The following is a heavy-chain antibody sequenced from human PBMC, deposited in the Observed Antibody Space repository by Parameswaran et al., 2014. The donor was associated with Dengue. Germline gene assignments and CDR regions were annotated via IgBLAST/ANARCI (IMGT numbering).Heavy chain of an antibody. V-gene: IGHV3-23*01. D-gene: IGHD2-21*02. CDR3: ARSGLWGGNSYSSYGLDV. Sequence: VRQAPGKGLEWVSTVSRGGDNKYYADSVKGRFTISRDSSINTVFLQMNSLRDEDAAVYFCARSGLWGGNSYSSYGLDVWGQGTTVTVSS. CDR2: VSRGGDNK. J-gene: IGHJ6*02.